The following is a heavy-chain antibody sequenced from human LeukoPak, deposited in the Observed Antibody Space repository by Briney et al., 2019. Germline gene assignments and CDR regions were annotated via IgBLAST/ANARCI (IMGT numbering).Heavy chain of an antibody. V-gene: IGHV3-33*01. CDR3: ARDGGDYNTYYFDY. CDR2: IWYDGSNK. CDR1: GFTFSSYG. D-gene: IGHD4-17*01. J-gene: IGHJ4*02. Sequence: GGSLRLSCAASGFTFSSYGMHWVRQAPGKGLEWVAVIWYDGSNKYYADSVKGRFTISRDNSKNTLYLQMNSLRDEDTAVYYCARDGGDYNTYYFDYWGQGTLVTVSS.